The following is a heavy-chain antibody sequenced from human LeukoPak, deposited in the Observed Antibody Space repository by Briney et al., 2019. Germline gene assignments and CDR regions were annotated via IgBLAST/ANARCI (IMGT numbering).Heavy chain of an antibody. CDR3: ALWLVRGSFDY. V-gene: IGHV1-46*01. D-gene: IGHD6-19*01. CDR1: GYTFTSYY. CDR2: INPSGGST. J-gene: IGHJ4*02. Sequence: ASVNVSCKASGYTFTSYYMHWVRQAPGQGLEWMGIINPSGGSTSYAQKFQGRVTMTRDTSTSTVYMELSSLRSEDTAVYYCALWLVRGSFDYWGQGTLVTVSS.